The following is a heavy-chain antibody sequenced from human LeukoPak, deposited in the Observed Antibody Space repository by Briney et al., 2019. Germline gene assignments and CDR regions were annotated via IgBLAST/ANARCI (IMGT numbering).Heavy chain of an antibody. CDR2: VSTTSSYI. CDR3: ARWTITRSNYYGMDV. Sequence: PGGSLRLSCAASGFTFSSYSMNWVRQAPGKGLEWVSCVSTTSSYIYYADSVKGRFTISRDNAKNSLYLQMNSLRAEDTAVYYCARWTITRSNYYGMDVWGQGTTVTVSS. V-gene: IGHV3-21*01. CDR1: GFTFSSYS. D-gene: IGHD3-9*01. J-gene: IGHJ6*02.